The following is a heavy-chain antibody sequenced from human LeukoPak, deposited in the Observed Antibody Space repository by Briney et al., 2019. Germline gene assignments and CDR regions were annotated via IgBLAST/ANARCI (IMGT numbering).Heavy chain of an antibody. J-gene: IGHJ4*02. D-gene: IGHD2-15*01. CDR1: GGSISSYY. V-gene: IGHV4-59*12. Sequence: SETLSLTCTVSGGSISSYYWSWIRQPPGKGLEWIGYIYYSGSTNYNPSLKSRVTISVDTSKNQFSLKLSSVTAADTAVYYCARLVEVYFDYWGQGTLVTVSS. CDR3: ARLVEVYFDY. CDR2: IYYSGST.